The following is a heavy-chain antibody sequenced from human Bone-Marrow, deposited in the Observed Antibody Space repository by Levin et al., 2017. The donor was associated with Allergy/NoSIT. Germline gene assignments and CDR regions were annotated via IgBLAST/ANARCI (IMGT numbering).Heavy chain of an antibody. CDR1: GASISADY. CDR2: ISYSGET. Sequence: LRLSCTVSGASISADYLSWIRQPPGQGLEWIALISYSGETNYNPSLKSRVTISADTSRNQFSLKLNSVTAADTAVFYCARGGTSSKYFDYWGRGTLVTVS. J-gene: IGHJ4*02. V-gene: IGHV4-59*01. CDR3: ARGGTSSKYFDY.